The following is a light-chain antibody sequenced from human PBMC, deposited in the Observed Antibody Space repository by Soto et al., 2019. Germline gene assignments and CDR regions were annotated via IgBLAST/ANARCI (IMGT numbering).Light chain of an antibody. CDR1: SSDVGAYNF. CDR3: SSYAGSTYV. CDR2: EVS. J-gene: IGLJ1*01. Sequence: QSVLTQPPSASGSPGQSVTISCTGTSSDVGAYNFVSWYQQHPGKAPKLMIYEVSKRPSGVPPRFSGSKSGSTASLTVSGLQTEDEADYYCSSYAGSTYVFGTGTKLTVL. V-gene: IGLV2-8*01.